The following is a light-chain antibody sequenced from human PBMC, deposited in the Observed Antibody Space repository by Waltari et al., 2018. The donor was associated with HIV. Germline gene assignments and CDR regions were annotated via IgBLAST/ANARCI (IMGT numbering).Light chain of an antibody. J-gene: IGLJ1*01. CDR1: SSNIAINA. V-gene: IGLV1-44*01. CDR2: SNN. CDR3: AAWDDSLNGLV. Sequence: QSVLTQPPSASGTPGQRVTISCSGSSSNIAINAVNSYQQFPGTAPNLRIYSNNQRPSGVPDRFSGSKSGTSASLAISGLQSEDEADYYCAAWDDSLNGLVFGTGTKVTVL.